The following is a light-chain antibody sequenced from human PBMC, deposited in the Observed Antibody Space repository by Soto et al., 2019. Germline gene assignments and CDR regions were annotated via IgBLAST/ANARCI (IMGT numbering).Light chain of an antibody. Sequence: EIVMTQSPATLSVSPGERATLSCRASQSVRSNLAWYQQKPGQAPRLLIYGASTRATGIPARFSGSGSGTEFTLTIYRRQSEDFAVYYCQQYNNWPPASYTFGQGTKLEIK. V-gene: IGKV3-15*01. CDR3: QQYNNWPPASYT. CDR1: QSVRSN. J-gene: IGKJ2*01. CDR2: GAS.